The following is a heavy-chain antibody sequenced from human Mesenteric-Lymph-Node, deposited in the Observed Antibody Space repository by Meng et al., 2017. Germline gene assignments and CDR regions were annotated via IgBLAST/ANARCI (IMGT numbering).Heavy chain of an antibody. D-gene: IGHD1-26*01. J-gene: IGHJ4*02. CDR1: GNSLTNYG. CDR2: ISAYNGNT. Sequence: VQVGGGVKKPGASLTLSCKVSGNSLTNYGITWVRQAPGQGLELMGRISAYNGNTNYAQTLQGRVTMTTDTSTSTAYMELRSLRSDDTAVYYCARVEVGITSGDYWGQGTLVTVSS. CDR3: ARVEVGITSGDY. V-gene: IGHV1-18*04.